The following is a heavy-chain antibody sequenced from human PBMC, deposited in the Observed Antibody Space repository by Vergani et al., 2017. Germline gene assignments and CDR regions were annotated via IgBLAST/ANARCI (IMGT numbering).Heavy chain of an antibody. CDR1: NYSISRGYF. V-gene: IGHV4-38-2*02. J-gene: IGHJ4*02. Sequence: QVQLQESGPGLVKPSETLSLTCTVSNYSISRGYFWGWIRRPPGKGREWIASFYNTGMTYNNPSLKSRVTISVDTAKKLNSLKLNSATAADSALYYCAWDGGSGNFYHLFDSWGQGTLVTVSS. CDR3: AWDGGSGNFYHLFDS. CDR2: FYNTGMT. D-gene: IGHD2-2*01.